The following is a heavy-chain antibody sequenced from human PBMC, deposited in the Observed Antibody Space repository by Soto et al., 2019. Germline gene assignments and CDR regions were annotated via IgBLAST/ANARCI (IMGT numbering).Heavy chain of an antibody. CDR3: ARGTPTYSSYGKNYFDY. Sequence: SETLSLTCAVYAGSFSGYYWSWIRQPPGKGLEWIGEINHSGSTNYNPSLKSRVTISVDTSKNQFSLKLTSVPAPDTAVYYCARGTPTYSSYGKNYFDYCCQGPLVTASS. V-gene: IGHV4-34*01. CDR1: AGSFSGYY. J-gene: IGHJ4*02. D-gene: IGHD5-18*01. CDR2: INHSGST.